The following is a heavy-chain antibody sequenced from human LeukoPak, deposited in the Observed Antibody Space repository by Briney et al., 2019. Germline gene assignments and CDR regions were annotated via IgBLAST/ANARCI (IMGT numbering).Heavy chain of an antibody. CDR3: ARDSASVVRGVIMPDY. D-gene: IGHD3-10*01. CDR2: ISAYNGST. V-gene: IGHV1-18*04. Sequence: ASVKVSCKASGYTFTGYYMHWVRQAPGQGLEWMGWISAYNGSTNYAQKLQGRVTMTTDTSTSTAYMELRSLRSDDTAVYYCARDSASVVRGVIMPDYWGQGTLVTVSS. CDR1: GYTFTGYY. J-gene: IGHJ4*02.